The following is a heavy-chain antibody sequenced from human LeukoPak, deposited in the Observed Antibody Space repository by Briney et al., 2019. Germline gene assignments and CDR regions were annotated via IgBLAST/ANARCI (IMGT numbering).Heavy chain of an antibody. Sequence: ASVKVSCKASGYTFTSYDINRVRQATGQGLEWMGWMNPNSGNTGYAQKFQGRVTMTRNTSISTAYMELSSLRSEDTAVYYCARGPYGGDWFDPWGQGTLVTVSS. CDR1: GYTFTSYD. J-gene: IGHJ5*02. V-gene: IGHV1-8*01. CDR2: MNPNSGNT. D-gene: IGHD3-10*01. CDR3: ARGPYGGDWFDP.